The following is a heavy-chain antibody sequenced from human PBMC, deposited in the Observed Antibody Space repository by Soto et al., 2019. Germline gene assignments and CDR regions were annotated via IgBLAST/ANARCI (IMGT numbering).Heavy chain of an antibody. Sequence: ASVKVSCKASGYTFTSYDISWLRQATGQGLEWMGWMNPNSGNTGYAQKFQGRVTMTRNTSISTAYMELSSLRSEDTAVYYCARVNISPAAFDIWGQGTMVTVSS. D-gene: IGHD3-3*02. CDR3: ARVNISPAAFDI. CDR1: GYTFTSYD. J-gene: IGHJ3*02. V-gene: IGHV1-8*01. CDR2: MNPNSGNT.